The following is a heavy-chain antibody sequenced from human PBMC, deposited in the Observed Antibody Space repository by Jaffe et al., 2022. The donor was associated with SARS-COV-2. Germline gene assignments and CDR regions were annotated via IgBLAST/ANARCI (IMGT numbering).Heavy chain of an antibody. CDR3: ARDGSGMYYFDY. CDR1: GGSISSGSYY. Sequence: QVQLQESGPGLVKPSQTLSLTCTVSGGSISSGSYYWSWIRQPAGKGLEWIGRIYTSGSTNYNPSLKSRVTISVDTSKNQFSLKLSSVTAADTAVYYCARDGSGMYYFDYWGQGTLVTVSS. D-gene: IGHD3-10*01. CDR2: IYTSGST. J-gene: IGHJ4*02. V-gene: IGHV4-61*02.